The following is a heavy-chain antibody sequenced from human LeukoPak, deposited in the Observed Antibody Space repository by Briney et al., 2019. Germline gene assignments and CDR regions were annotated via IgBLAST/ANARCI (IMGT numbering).Heavy chain of an antibody. V-gene: IGHV3-23*01. Sequence: TGGSLRLSCAASGFTFSSYAMSWVRQAPGKGLEWVSAISGSGGSTYYADSVKGRFTISRDNSKNTLYLQMNSLRAEDTAVYYCAKTITMVRGAADYWGQGTLVTVSS. CDR2: ISGSGGST. J-gene: IGHJ4*02. CDR3: AKTITMVRGAADY. CDR1: GFTFSSYA. D-gene: IGHD3-10*01.